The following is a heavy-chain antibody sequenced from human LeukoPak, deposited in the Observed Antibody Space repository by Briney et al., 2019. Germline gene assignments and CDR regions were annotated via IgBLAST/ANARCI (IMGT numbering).Heavy chain of an antibody. V-gene: IGHV3-7*01. CDR3: ARDLNWGDFDY. CDR2: ISPDGSVK. CDR1: GFTFSDYY. Sequence: GGSLRLSCAASGFTFSDYYMTWVRQAPGKGLEWVANISPDGSVKNHVASVKGRLTISRDNAKTTLYLQMNSLSAEDTAVYYCARDLNWGDFDYWGQGTLVTVSS. D-gene: IGHD7-27*01. J-gene: IGHJ4*02.